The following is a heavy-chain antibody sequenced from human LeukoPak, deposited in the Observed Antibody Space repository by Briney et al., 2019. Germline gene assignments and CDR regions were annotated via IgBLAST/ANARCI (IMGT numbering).Heavy chain of an antibody. CDR3: ARSPSYYYGSGSYVRSYYYYYMDV. J-gene: IGHJ6*03. Sequence: PSETLSLTCAVYGGSFSGYYWSWIRQPPGKGLEWIGEINHSGSTNYNPSLKSRVTISVDTSKNQFSLKLSSVTAADTAVCYCARSPSYYYGSGSYVRSYYYYYMDVWGKGTTVTVSS. CDR2: INHSGST. D-gene: IGHD3-10*01. CDR1: GGSFSGYY. V-gene: IGHV4-34*01.